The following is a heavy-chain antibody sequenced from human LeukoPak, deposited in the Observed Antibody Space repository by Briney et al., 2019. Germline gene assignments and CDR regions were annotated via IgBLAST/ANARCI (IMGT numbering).Heavy chain of an antibody. J-gene: IGHJ4*02. D-gene: IGHD6-19*01. Sequence: ASVKVSCKASGYTFTGYYMHWVRQAPGQGLEWMGWINPNSGGTNYAQKFQGRVTMTRDTSISTAYMELSRLGSDDTAVYYCASAPVGLGSGWDWVPDYWGQGTLVTVSS. V-gene: IGHV1-2*02. CDR2: INPNSGGT. CDR3: ASAPVGLGSGWDWVPDY. CDR1: GYTFTGYY.